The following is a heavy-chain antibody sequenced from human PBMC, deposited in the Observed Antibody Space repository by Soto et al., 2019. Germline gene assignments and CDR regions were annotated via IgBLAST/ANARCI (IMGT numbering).Heavy chain of an antibody. CDR3: TTDPSREYQPWYGMDV. V-gene: IGHV3-15*01. CDR2: IKSKTDGGTT. Sequence: PGGSLRLSCAASGFTFSNAWMSWVRQAPGKGLEWVGRIKSKTDGGTTDYAAPVKGRFTISRDDSKNTLYLQMNSLKTEDTAVYYCTTDPSREYQPWYGMDVWGQGTTVTVSS. D-gene: IGHD2-2*01. J-gene: IGHJ6*02. CDR1: GFTFSNAW.